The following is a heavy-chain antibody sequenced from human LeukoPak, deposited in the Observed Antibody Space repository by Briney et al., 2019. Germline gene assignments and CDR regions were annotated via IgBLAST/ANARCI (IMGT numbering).Heavy chain of an antibody. CDR2: IGIAGDT. J-gene: IGHJ4*02. V-gene: IGHV3-13*01. CDR1: GFTFSSYD. CDR3: VYSGDYEKGY. Sequence: GGSLRLSCAASGFTFSSYDMHWVRQATGKRLEWVSAIGIAGDTYYPVSVKGRFTISRDNAKNSLYLQMNSLRAEDTAVYYCVYSGDYEKGYWGQGTLVTVSS. D-gene: IGHD4-17*01.